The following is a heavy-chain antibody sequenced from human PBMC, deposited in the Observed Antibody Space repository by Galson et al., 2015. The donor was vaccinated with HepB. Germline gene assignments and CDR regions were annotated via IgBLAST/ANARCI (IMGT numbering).Heavy chain of an antibody. Sequence: SLRLSCAASGFTVSSNYMSWVRQAPGKGLEWVSVIYSGGSTYYADSVKGRFTISRDNSKNTLYLQMNSLRAEDTAVYYCARGGIRLGELSSFDYWGQGTLVTVSS. J-gene: IGHJ4*02. D-gene: IGHD3-16*02. CDR2: IYSGGST. CDR1: GFTVSSNY. V-gene: IGHV3-53*01. CDR3: ARGGIRLGELSSFDY.